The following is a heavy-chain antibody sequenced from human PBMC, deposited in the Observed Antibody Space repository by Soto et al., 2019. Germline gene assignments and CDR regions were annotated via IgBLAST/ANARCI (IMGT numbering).Heavy chain of an antibody. CDR2: ISSSSSTI. D-gene: IGHD3-3*01. Sequence: EVQLVESGGGLVQPGGSLRLSCAASGFTFSSYSMNWVRQAPGKGLEWVSYISSSSSTIYYADSVKGRFTISRDNAKNSLYLQMNSLRDEDTAVYYCARVFTDYDFWSGLRPRYYYGMDVWGQGTTVTVSS. CDR1: GFTFSSYS. CDR3: ARVFTDYDFWSGLRPRYYYGMDV. J-gene: IGHJ6*02. V-gene: IGHV3-48*02.